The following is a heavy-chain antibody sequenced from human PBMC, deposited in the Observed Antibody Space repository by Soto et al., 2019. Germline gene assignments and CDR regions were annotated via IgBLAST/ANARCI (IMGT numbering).Heavy chain of an antibody. CDR2: TSYDGSNK. J-gene: IGHJ6*02. CDR3: AKDGFWRLLEWLYPHNMDV. D-gene: IGHD3-3*01. CDR1: GFTFSTYG. V-gene: IGHV3-30*18. Sequence: QVQLVESGGGVVQPGRSLRLSCVGSGFTFSTYGMHWVRQAPGKGLEWVAVTSYDGSNKYYADSVKGRFTISRDNSKNTLYLQMNSLRVEDTAVYYCAKDGFWRLLEWLYPHNMDVWGQGTTVTVSS.